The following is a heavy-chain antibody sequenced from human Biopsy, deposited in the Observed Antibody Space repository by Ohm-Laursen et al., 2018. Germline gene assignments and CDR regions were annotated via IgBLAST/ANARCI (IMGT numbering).Heavy chain of an antibody. Sequence: SDTLSLTCTVSGGSMSSYYWTWIRQPPGKGLEWIGYIYNSGSTNYNPSLKSRVTISVAVDTSKSQFSLRLNSVTAADTAVYYCARATNSTGWPYYYFYGMDVWGQGTTVTVSS. D-gene: IGHD2/OR15-2a*01. J-gene: IGHJ6*02. V-gene: IGHV4-59*07. CDR1: GGSMSSYY. CDR2: IYNSGST. CDR3: ARATNSTGWPYYYFYGMDV.